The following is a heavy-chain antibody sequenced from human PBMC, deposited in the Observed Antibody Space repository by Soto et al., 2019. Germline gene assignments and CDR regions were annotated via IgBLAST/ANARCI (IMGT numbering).Heavy chain of an antibody. J-gene: IGHJ4*02. CDR2: INAGNGNT. CDR3: ASGSGYDFRLLDY. V-gene: IGHV1-3*01. CDR1: GYTFTSYA. Sequence: QVQLVQSGAEVKKPGASVKVSCKASGYTFTSYAMHWVRQAPGQRLEWMGWINAGNGNTKYSQKFQGRVSITRDTSASTAYMELSSLRSEATAVYYCASGSGYDFRLLDYWGQGPLVTVSS. D-gene: IGHD5-12*01.